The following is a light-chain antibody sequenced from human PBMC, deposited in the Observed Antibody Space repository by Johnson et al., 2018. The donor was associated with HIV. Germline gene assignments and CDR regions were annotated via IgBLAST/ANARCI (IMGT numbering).Light chain of an antibody. V-gene: IGLV1-51*02. Sequence: HSVLTQPPSVSAAPGQKVTVSCSGSSSNIGTNDVSWYQQFPGAAPKLLIYENNNRPSGIPYRFSGSKSGTSATLGITGLHTGDEADYYCATWDRSLTIGGVFGTGTKVTVL. J-gene: IGLJ1*01. CDR1: SSNIGTND. CDR2: ENN. CDR3: ATWDRSLTIGGV.